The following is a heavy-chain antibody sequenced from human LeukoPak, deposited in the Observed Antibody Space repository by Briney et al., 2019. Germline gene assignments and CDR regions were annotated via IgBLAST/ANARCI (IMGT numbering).Heavy chain of an antibody. V-gene: IGHV3-73*01. Sequence: PGGSLRLSCAASGFTFSGSAMHWVRQASGKGLEWVGRIRSKANSYATAYAASVKGRFTISRDDSKNTAYLQMNSLKTEDTAVYYCTREGFMIVVPYYYHYMDVWGKGTTVTVSS. CDR1: GFTFSGSA. CDR3: TREGFMIVVPYYYHYMDV. CDR2: IRSKANSYAT. J-gene: IGHJ6*03. D-gene: IGHD3-22*01.